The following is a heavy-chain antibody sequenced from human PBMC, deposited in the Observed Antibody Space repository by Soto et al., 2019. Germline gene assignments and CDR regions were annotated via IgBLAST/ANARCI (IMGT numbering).Heavy chain of an antibody. CDR2: ISTI. Sequence: EVQLVESGGGLVKLGGSLRLSCAAYGFTFSSYSMNWVRQAPGKGLEWVSSISTIYYADSVKGRFTISRDNAKNSLYLQMNSLRAEKTAVYYCARDGGSYYFDYWGQGTLVTVSS. D-gene: IGHD1-26*01. J-gene: IGHJ4*02. V-gene: IGHV3-21*01. CDR3: ARDGGSYYFDY. CDR1: GFTFSSYS.